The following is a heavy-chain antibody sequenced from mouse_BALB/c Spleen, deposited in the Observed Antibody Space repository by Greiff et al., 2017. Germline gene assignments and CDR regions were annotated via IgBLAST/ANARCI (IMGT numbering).Heavy chain of an antibody. J-gene: IGHJ4*01. Sequence: QVQLQQPGAELVKPGASVKLSCKASGYTFTSYWMHWVKQRPGQGLEWIGEINPSNGRTNYNEKFKSKATLTVDKSSSTAYMQLSSLTSEDSAVYYCARREFYAMDYWGQGTSVTVSS. CDR2: INPSNGRT. V-gene: IGHV1S81*02. CDR1: GYTFTSYW. CDR3: ARREFYAMDY.